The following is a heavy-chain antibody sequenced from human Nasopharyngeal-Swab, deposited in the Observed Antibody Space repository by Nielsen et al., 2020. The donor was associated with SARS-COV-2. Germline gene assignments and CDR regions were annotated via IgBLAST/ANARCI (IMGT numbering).Heavy chain of an antibody. Sequence: ASVKVSCKVSGYTLTELSMHWVRQAPGKGLEWMGGFDPEDGETIYAQKFQGRVTMTEDTSTDTAYMELSSLRSEDTAVYYCARTEAYGDYEDYWGQGTLVIVSS. V-gene: IGHV1-24*01. CDR2: FDPEDGET. CDR1: GYTLTELS. J-gene: IGHJ4*02. D-gene: IGHD4-17*01. CDR3: ARTEAYGDYEDY.